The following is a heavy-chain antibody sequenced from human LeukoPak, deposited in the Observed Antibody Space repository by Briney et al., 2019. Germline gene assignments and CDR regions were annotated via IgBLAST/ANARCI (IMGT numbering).Heavy chain of an antibody. CDR1: GYTFTSYD. V-gene: IGHV1-8*01. J-gene: IGHJ5*02. CDR2: MNPNSGNT. D-gene: IGHD3-22*01. Sequence: ASVKVSCKASGYTFTSYDINWVRQATGQGLEWMGWMNPNSGNTGYAQKFQGRVTMSRNTSITTAYMELCSLRSEDTAVYYCARMSYYDSSGDPNWFDPWGQGTLVTVSS. CDR3: ARMSYYDSSGDPNWFDP.